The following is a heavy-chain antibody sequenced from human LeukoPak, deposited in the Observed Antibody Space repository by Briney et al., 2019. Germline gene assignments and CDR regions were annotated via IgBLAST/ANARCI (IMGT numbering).Heavy chain of an antibody. Sequence: GSLRLSCAASGFTFSSYAMSWVRQAPGKGLEWVSGISGSGGSTYYADSVKGRFTISRDNSKNTLYLQMNSLRAEDTAVYYCAKDRTAMVSMFDYWGQGTLVTVSS. V-gene: IGHV3-23*01. D-gene: IGHD5-18*01. CDR1: GFTFSSYA. CDR3: AKDRTAMVSMFDY. CDR2: ISGSGGST. J-gene: IGHJ4*02.